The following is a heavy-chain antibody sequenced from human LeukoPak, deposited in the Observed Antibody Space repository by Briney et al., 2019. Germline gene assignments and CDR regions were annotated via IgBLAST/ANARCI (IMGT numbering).Heavy chain of an antibody. Sequence: GGSLRLSCAASGFTFSSYWMSWVRQAPGKGLEWVANIKQDGSEKYYVDSVKGRFTISRDNAKNSLYLQMNSLRAKDTAVYYCARALVGATPYYYGMDVWGQGTTVTVSS. CDR3: ARALVGATPYYYGMDV. CDR1: GFTFSSYW. CDR2: IKQDGSEK. J-gene: IGHJ6*02. V-gene: IGHV3-7*04. D-gene: IGHD1-26*01.